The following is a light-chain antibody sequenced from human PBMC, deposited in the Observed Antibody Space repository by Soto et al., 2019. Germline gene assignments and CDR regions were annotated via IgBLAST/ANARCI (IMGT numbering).Light chain of an antibody. V-gene: IGKV1-8*01. CDR1: QGISSY. J-gene: IGKJ3*01. Sequence: AIRMTQSPSSLSASTGDRDTITCRASQGISSYLAWYKQKPGKAPKVLTYAASTLQSGVPSRFSGSGSGTDFTLTISCLQSEDFATYYCQQYYSYPGTFGPGTKVDIK. CDR3: QQYYSYPGT. CDR2: AAS.